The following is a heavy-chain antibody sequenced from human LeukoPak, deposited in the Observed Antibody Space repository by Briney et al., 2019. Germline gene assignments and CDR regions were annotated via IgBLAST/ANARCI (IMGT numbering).Heavy chain of an antibody. CDR3: AKDSLLTVVSPVAAS. D-gene: IGHD4-23*01. J-gene: IGHJ5*02. Sequence: GGSLRLFCGAWGFTFTSYWMMGLREARGEAGEGVANIKQDGSEKYYVDSVKGRFAISRDNAKTSLFLQMNALSVEDTAVYYCAKDSLLTVVSPVAASWGQGIQVTVSS. CDR1: GFTFTSYW. V-gene: IGHV3-7*01. CDR2: IKQDGSEK.